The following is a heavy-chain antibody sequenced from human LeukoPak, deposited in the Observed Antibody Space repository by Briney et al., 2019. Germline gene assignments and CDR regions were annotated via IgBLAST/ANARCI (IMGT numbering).Heavy chain of an antibody. CDR1: GGSISSGGYY. J-gene: IGHJ4*02. CDR2: IYHSGST. D-gene: IGHD5-18*01. CDR3: ARDSYGFSFDY. Sequence: PSETLSLTCTVSGGSISSGGYYWSWIRQPPGKSLEWIGYIYHSGSTYYNPSLKSRVTISVDRSKNQFSLKLSSVTAAGTAVYYCARDSYGFSFDYWGQGTLVTVSS. V-gene: IGHV4-30-2*01.